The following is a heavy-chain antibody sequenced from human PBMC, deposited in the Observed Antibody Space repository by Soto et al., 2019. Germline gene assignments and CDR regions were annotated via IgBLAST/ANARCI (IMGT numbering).Heavy chain of an antibody. D-gene: IGHD1-26*01. V-gene: IGHV4-31*03. CDR3: ARDSIRASYLQGHDAFDI. CDR1: GGSISSGGYY. CDR2: IYYSGST. Sequence: PSETLSLTCTVSGGSISSGGYYWSWIRQHPGKGLEWIGYIYYSGSTYYNPSLKSRVTISVDTSKNQFSLKLSSVTAADTAVYYCARDSIRASYLQGHDAFDIWGQGTMVTVSS. J-gene: IGHJ3*02.